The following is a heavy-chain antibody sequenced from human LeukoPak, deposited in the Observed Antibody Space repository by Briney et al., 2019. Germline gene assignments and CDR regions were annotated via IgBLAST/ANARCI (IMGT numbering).Heavy chain of an antibody. CDR3: ARDIAGRGYFDY. J-gene: IGHJ4*02. CDR2: IYYNGNT. CDR1: DDSISNGGYY. V-gene: IGHV4-31*03. Sequence: SQTLSLTCTVSDDSISNGGYYWSWVRRRPGEGLEWIGYIYYNGNTYYTPSLKSRVTIPVDTSKNQVYLKLNSVTAADTSVYYCARDIAGRGYFDYWGQGTLVTVSS. D-gene: IGHD6-13*01.